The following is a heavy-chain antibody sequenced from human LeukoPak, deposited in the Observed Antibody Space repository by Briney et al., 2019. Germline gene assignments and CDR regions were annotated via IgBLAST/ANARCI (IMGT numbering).Heavy chain of an antibody. V-gene: IGHV3-74*01. CDR3: AMRCSTTSCPADY. J-gene: IGHJ4*02. CDR2: ISASGTNT. CDR1: GFTFSNYW. Sequence: GGSLRLSCAASGFTFSNYWMHWVRQAPGKGLVWVSFISASGTNTDYADSVKGRFTISRDRAKNTLYLQMNSLPADETAVYFCAMRCSTTSCPADYWGQGALVTVSS. D-gene: IGHD2-2*01.